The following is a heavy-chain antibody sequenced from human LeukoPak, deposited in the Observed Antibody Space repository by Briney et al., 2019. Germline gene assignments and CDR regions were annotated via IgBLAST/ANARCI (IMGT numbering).Heavy chain of an antibody. CDR3: ARANYDFWSGYYPFDY. V-gene: IGHV1-18*01. J-gene: IGHJ4*02. CDR1: GYTLTELS. CDR2: ISAYNGNT. D-gene: IGHD3-3*01. Sequence: ASVKVSCKVSGYTLTELSMHWVRQAPGQGLEWMGWISAYNGNTNYAQKLQGRVTMTTDTSTSTAYMELRSLRSDDTAVYYCARANYDFWSGYYPFDYWGQGTLVTVSS.